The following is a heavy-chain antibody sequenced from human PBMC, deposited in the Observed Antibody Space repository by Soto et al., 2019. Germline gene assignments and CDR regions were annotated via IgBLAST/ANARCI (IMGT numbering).Heavy chain of an antibody. V-gene: IGHV1-46*03. CDR3: ARVLGAGGDCSWFDP. CDR2: INPSGGST. D-gene: IGHD2-21*02. CDR1: GYTFTSYY. J-gene: IGHJ5*02. Sequence: ASVKVSCKASGYTFTSYYMHWVRQAPGQGLEWMGIINPSGGSTSYAQKFQGRVTMTRDTSTSTVYMELSSLRSEDTAVYYCARVLGAGGDCSWFDPWGQGTLVTVSS.